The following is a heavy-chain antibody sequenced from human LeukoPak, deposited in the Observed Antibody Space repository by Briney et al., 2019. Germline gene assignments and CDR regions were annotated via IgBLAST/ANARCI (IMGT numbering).Heavy chain of an antibody. Sequence: PGGSLRLSCAASGFTFSSYWMSWVRQAPGKGLEWVANIKQDGSEKYYVDSVKGRFTISRDNAKNSLYLQMNSLRAEDTAVYYCAKDRVGKQQLVQAHFDYWGQGTLVTVSS. D-gene: IGHD6-13*01. CDR2: IKQDGSEK. V-gene: IGHV3-7*01. CDR3: AKDRVGKQQLVQAHFDY. CDR1: GFTFSSYW. J-gene: IGHJ4*02.